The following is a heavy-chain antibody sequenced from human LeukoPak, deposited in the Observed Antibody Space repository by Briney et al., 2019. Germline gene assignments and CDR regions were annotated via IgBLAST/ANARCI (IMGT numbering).Heavy chain of an antibody. D-gene: IGHD3-3*01. CDR1: GYTFTSYG. J-gene: IGHJ6*03. CDR3: ARAYDFWDYYYYYYMDV. Sequence: ASVKVSCKASGYTFTSYGISWVRQATGQGLEWMGWMNPNSGNTGYAQKFQGRVTITRNTSISTAYMELSSLRSEDTAVYYCARAYDFWDYYYYYYMDVWGKGTTVTVSS. CDR2: MNPNSGNT. V-gene: IGHV1-8*03.